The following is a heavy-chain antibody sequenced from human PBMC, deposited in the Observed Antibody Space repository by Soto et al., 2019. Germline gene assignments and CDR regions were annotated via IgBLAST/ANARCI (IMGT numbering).Heavy chain of an antibody. CDR2: ISTTGGLR. CDR3: AKIWVAATPNY. D-gene: IGHD2-15*01. V-gene: IGHV3-23*01. CDR1: GFTFSSYV. J-gene: IGHJ4*02. Sequence: GGSLRLSCAASGFTFSSYVMSWVRQAPGKGLGWVSGISTTGGLRYYADSVKGRFTISRDNSKNTLFLQMNSLRAEDTAVYYCAKIWVAATPNYWGQGTQVTVSS.